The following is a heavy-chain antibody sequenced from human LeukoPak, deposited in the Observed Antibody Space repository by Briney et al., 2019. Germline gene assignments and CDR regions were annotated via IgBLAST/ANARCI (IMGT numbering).Heavy chain of an antibody. V-gene: IGHV4-39*07. D-gene: IGHD7-27*01. Sequence: PSETLSLTCTVSGGSISSSSYYWGWIRQPPGKGLEWIGSIYYSGSTNYNPSLKSRVTISVDTSKNQFSLKLSSVTAADTAVYYCAGLELGGGYYYGMDVWGQGTTVTVSS. CDR1: GGSISSSSYY. CDR2: IYYSGST. CDR3: AGLELGGGYYYGMDV. J-gene: IGHJ6*02.